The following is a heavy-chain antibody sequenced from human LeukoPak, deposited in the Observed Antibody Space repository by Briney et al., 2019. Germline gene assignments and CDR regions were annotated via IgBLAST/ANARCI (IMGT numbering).Heavy chain of an antibody. Sequence: GGSLRLSCAASRFTFSNFAMHWVRQAPGKGLEWVAVISYDGDNEFYADSVKGQFTISRDNSKDRLYLQMNSLRPEDTAMYYCARVRGGRSWYYHGMDVWGRGTTVTVSS. CDR1: RFTFSNFA. CDR2: ISYDGDNE. CDR3: ARVRGGRSWYYHGMDV. V-gene: IGHV3-30-3*01. J-gene: IGHJ6*02. D-gene: IGHD3-16*01.